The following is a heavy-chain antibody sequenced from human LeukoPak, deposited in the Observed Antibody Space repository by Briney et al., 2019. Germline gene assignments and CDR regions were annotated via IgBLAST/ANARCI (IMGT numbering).Heavy chain of an antibody. V-gene: IGHV1-2*06. CDR3: ARDRYYYDSSGYYSFQKFDY. CDR1: GYTFTGYY. CDR2: INPNSGGT. D-gene: IGHD3-22*01. Sequence: GASVKVSCKASGYTFTGYYMHWVRQAPGQGLEWMGRINPNSGGTNYAQKFQGRVTMTRDTSISTAYMELSRLRSDDTAVYYCARDRYYYDSSGYYSFQKFDYWGQGTLVTVS. J-gene: IGHJ4*02.